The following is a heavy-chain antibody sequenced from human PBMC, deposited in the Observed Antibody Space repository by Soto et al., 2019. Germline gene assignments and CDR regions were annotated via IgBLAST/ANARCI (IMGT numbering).Heavy chain of an antibody. J-gene: IGHJ4*02. CDR1: GFTFSSYA. V-gene: IGHV3-30*18. Sequence: QVQLVESGGGVVQPGRSLRLSCAASGFTFSSYAMHWVRQAPGKGLEWVAIMSYDGNNQYYADSVKGRFTISRDNFKNTLYLQMNSLRAEDTAVYYCAKALGECFDYWGQGILVTVSS. D-gene: IGHD3-16*01. CDR2: MSYDGNNQ. CDR3: AKALGECFDY.